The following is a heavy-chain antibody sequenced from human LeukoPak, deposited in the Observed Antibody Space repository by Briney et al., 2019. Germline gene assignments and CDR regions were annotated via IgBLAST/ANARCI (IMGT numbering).Heavy chain of an antibody. Sequence: GRFLRLSCAASGFTFSNYGIHWVRQAPGKGLEWVAVISYDTTNKYYTDSVKGRFTISRDNSKNTLYLQMNSLRAEDTAVYYCARDQDVAAAGTWGSIDYWGQGTLVTVSS. J-gene: IGHJ4*02. CDR1: GFTFSNYG. CDR3: ARDQDVAAAGTWGSIDY. CDR2: ISYDTTNK. V-gene: IGHV3-30*03. D-gene: IGHD6-13*01.